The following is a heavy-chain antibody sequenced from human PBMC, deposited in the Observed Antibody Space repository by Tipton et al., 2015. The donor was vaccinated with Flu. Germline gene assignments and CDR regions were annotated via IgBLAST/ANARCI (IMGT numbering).Heavy chain of an antibody. CDR1: GYSISSRYY. Sequence: PGLVKPSETLSLTCTVSGYSISSRYYWGWIRQPPGKGLEWIGCVYHGGTTYYNPSLKSRVAISLDTSKNQFSPKVTSLTAADTAVYYCARQGGWSYSFDPWGQGTLVTVSS. CDR2: VYHGGTT. D-gene: IGHD6-19*01. J-gene: IGHJ5*02. CDR3: ARQGGWSYSFDP. V-gene: IGHV4-38-2*02.